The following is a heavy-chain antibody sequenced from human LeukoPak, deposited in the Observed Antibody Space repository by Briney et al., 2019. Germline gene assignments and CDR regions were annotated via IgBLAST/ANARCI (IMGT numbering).Heavy chain of an antibody. CDR2: ISSSSSYI. J-gene: IGHJ4*02. CDR1: GFTFSSYS. D-gene: IGHD1-26*01. Sequence: TGGSLRLSCAASGFTFSSYSMNWVRQAPGKGLEWVSSISSSSSYIYFADSVKGRFTISRDNAKNSLYLQMNSLRAEDTAVYYCARAPRWELDYWGQGTLVTVSS. V-gene: IGHV3-21*01. CDR3: ARAPRWELDY.